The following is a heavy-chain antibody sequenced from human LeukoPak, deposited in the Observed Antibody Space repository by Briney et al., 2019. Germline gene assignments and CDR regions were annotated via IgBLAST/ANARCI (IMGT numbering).Heavy chain of an antibody. Sequence: GGSLRLSCAASGFSFGNTRMGWVRQAPGKGLEWVANISPDGSDKYYVDSVRGRFTISRDNAQNSVNLQMNSLRAEDSAVYYCGRWGVNAGLDRWGQGTLVSVAS. D-gene: IGHD3-10*01. CDR2: ISPDGSDK. CDR3: GRWGVNAGLDR. V-gene: IGHV3-7*03. J-gene: IGHJ5*02. CDR1: GFSFGNTR.